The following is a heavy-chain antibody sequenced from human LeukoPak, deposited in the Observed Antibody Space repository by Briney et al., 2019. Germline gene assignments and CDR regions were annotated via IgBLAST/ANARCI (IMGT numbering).Heavy chain of an antibody. V-gene: IGHV5-51*01. J-gene: IGHJ4*02. D-gene: IGHD3-22*01. CDR3: ARSKYYFDNSGYYFNH. CDR1: GYSFTRYW. Sequence: GEALKISCKACGYSFTRYWIGWVRQMPGKVLEWMGIIYRGDSKTRYSPSYQGQVIISVDTSITAAYMKWSSLKVSNTAMYYCARSKYYFDNSGYYFNHWGQGTLVTVSS. CDR2: IYRGDSKT.